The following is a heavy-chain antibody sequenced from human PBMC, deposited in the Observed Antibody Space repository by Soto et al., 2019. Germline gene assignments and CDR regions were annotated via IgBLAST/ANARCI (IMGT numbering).Heavy chain of an antibody. Sequence: QVQLQESGPGLVKPSETLSLTCTVSGGSISSYYWSWIRQPPGKGLEWIGYIYYSGSTNYNPSLKSRVTISVDTSRNQFSLKLSSVTAADTAVYYCARNGWNYGYYYYMDVWGKGTTVTVSS. CDR3: ARNGWNYGYYYYMDV. D-gene: IGHD1-7*01. V-gene: IGHV4-59*01. J-gene: IGHJ6*03. CDR2: IYYSGST. CDR1: GGSISSYY.